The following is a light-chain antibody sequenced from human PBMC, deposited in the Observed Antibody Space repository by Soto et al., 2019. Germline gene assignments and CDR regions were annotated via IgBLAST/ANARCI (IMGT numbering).Light chain of an antibody. CDR1: QSISSY. J-gene: IGKJ2*01. Sequence: DIQMTQSPSSLSASVGDRVTITCRASQSISSYLNWYQQKPVKAPKLLIYAASSLQSGVPSRFSGSGSGTDFTLTISRLQPEDFATYDCQQSYRTPRTFVQGTKLESK. V-gene: IGKV1-39*01. CDR3: QQSYRTPRT. CDR2: AAS.